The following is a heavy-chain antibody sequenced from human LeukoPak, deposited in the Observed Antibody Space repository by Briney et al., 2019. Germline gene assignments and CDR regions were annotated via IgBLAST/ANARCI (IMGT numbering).Heavy chain of an antibody. D-gene: IGHD1-26*01. J-gene: IGHJ6*02. V-gene: IGHV1-18*01. CDR3: ARHGHWELTYYYYYGMDV. CDR1: GYTFTSYG. Sequence: ASVKVSCKASGYTFTSYGFSWVRQAPGQGLEWMGWISAYNGNTDSAQKFQGRVTMTTDTSTSTAYMELRSLRYDDTAVYYCARHGHWELTYYYYYGMDVWGRGTTVTVSS. CDR2: ISAYNGNT.